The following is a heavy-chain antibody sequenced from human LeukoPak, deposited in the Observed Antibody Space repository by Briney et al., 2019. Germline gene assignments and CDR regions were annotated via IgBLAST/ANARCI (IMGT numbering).Heavy chain of an antibody. CDR1: GFSFGSNG. Sequence: GGSLRLSCAASGFSFGSNGMNWVRQTPGKGLEWVSGISDRDDIRDYAESVKGRFTISRDNSKNTLYLQMNSLQPEDTAVYFCTGHGSGALGEYWGQGTLVTVSS. CDR3: TGHGSGALGEY. CDR2: ISDRDDIR. D-gene: IGHD3-10*01. V-gene: IGHV3-23*01. J-gene: IGHJ4*02.